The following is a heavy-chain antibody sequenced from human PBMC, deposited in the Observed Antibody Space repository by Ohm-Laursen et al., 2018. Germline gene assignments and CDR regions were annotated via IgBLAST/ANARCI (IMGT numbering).Heavy chain of an antibody. Sequence: ASVKVSCKASGYTFTSYGISWVRQAPGQGLEWMGWISASNGNTNYAQNFQGRVAMTRDTSTSTAYMELRSLRSDDTAVYYCARDLVADYGLDVWGQGTTVTVSS. CDR1: GYTFTSYG. CDR3: ARDLVADYGLDV. J-gene: IGHJ6*02. V-gene: IGHV1-18*01. CDR2: ISASNGNT.